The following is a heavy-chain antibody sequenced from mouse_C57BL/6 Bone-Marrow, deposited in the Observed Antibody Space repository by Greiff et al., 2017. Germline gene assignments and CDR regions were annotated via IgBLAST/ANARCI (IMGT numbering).Heavy chain of an antibody. CDR1: GFSFNTYA. J-gene: IGHJ2*01. V-gene: IGHV10-1*01. CDR2: IRSKSNNYET. D-gene: IGHD2-12*01. Sequence: EVKLMESGAGLVQPKGSLKLSCAASGFSFNTYAMNWVRQAPGKGLEWVARIRSKSNNYETYYDVSVKDRFTTSRDDSERMLYLKMNNLTAEDAAMYCCVKPLPDDWGQGTTVTVSS. CDR3: VKPLPDD.